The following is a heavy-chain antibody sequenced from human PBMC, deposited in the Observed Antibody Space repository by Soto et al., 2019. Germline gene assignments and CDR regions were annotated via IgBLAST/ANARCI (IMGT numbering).Heavy chain of an antibody. CDR1: GGTFSSYA. Sequence: ASVKVSCKASGGTFSSYAISWVRQAPGQGLEWMGGIIPIFGTANYAQKFQGRVTITADESTSTAYMVLSSLRSEDTAVYYCARGINRRYYGMDVWGQVPTVTFS. J-gene: IGHJ6*02. CDR2: IIPIFGTA. V-gene: IGHV1-69*13. CDR3: ARGINRRYYGMDV.